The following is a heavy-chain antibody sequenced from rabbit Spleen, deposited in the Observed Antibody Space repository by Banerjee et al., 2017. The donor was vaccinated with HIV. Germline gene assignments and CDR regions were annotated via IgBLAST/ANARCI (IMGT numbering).Heavy chain of an antibody. J-gene: IGHJ4*01. CDR1: GFSFSSGYY. CDR2: IYTGSSGST. Sequence: QQLVESGGGLVKPGASLTLTCKASGFSFSSGYYMCWVRQAPGKGLEWITCIYTGSSGSTYYASWAKGRFTITKTSSTTVTLQMTSLTAADTATYFCARGLAGYAGDGYAGYYFNLWGPGTLVTVS. V-gene: IGHV1S40*01. CDR3: ARGLAGYAGDGYAGYYFNL. D-gene: IGHD4-2*01.